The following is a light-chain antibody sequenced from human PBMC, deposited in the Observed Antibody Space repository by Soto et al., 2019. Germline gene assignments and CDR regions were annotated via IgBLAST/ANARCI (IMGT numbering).Light chain of an antibody. J-gene: IGKJ4*01. V-gene: IGKV3-20*01. Sequence: EIVLTQSPGTLSLSPGERATLSCRASQTIISSYLAWYQQKPGQAPRLLIYGASSRATGIPDRFSGSGSGTDFTLTSSRLEPEDFAVYYCQQYGSSLALTFGGGTKVDIK. CDR1: QTIISSY. CDR3: QQYGSSLALT. CDR2: GAS.